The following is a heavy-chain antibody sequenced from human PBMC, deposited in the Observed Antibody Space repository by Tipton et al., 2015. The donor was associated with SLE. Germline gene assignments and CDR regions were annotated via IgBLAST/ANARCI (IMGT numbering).Heavy chain of an antibody. CDR2: ITNSGNT. J-gene: IGHJ4*02. CDR3: ARGDLVPTLFDY. Sequence: TLSLTCTVSGVYISGSSYYWDWIRQPPGKGPEWIGRITNSGNTYYTPSFQSRVTMSVDTSKNHFSLKLSSVTAADTAVYFCARGDLVPTLFDYWGQGALVTVSS. D-gene: IGHD5-12*01. V-gene: IGHV4-39*02. CDR1: GVYISGSSYY.